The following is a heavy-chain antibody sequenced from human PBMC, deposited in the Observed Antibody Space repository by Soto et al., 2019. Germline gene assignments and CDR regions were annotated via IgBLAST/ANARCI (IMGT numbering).Heavy chain of an antibody. D-gene: IGHD1-26*01. CDR1: GGTFSSYA. Sequence: ASVKVSCKASGGTFSSYAISWVRQAPGQGLEWMGGIIPIFGTANYAQKFQGRVTITADESTSTAYMELSSLRSEDTAVYYCASYRGSYYYYFDYWGQGTLVTVSS. CDR3: ASYRGSYYYYFDY. J-gene: IGHJ4*02. CDR2: IIPIFGTA. V-gene: IGHV1-69*13.